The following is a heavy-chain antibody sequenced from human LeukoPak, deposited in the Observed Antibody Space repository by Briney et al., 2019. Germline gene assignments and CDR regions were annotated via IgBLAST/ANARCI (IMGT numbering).Heavy chain of an antibody. CDR1: GYSFTSYW. CDR3: ARRAVTTGYFDY. D-gene: IGHD4-17*01. Sequence: GESLKISCKGSGYSFTSYWIAWVRQMPGKGLEWMGVIYPGDFDTRYSPSFQGQVTISADKSISTAYLQWSSLKASDTAVYYCARRAVTTGYFDYWGQGSLVTVSS. V-gene: IGHV5-51*01. J-gene: IGHJ4*02. CDR2: IYPGDFDT.